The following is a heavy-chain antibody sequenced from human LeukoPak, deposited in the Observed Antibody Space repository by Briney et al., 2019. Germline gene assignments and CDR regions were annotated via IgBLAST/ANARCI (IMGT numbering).Heavy chain of an antibody. J-gene: IGHJ4*02. CDR1: GGSISSYY. CDR2: IYYSGST. V-gene: IGHV4-59*08. D-gene: IGHD5-18*01. CDR3: AGTSVDTTMVYFDY. Sequence: SETLSLTCTVSGGSISSYYWSWIRQPPGKGLEWIGYIYYSGSTNYNPSLKSRVTISVDTSKNQFSLKLSSVTAADTAVYYCAGTSVDTTMVYFDYWGQGTLVTVSS.